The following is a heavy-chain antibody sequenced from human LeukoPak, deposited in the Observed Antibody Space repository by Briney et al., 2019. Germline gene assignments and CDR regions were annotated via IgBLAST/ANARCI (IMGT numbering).Heavy chain of an antibody. CDR1: GYSISSGYY. D-gene: IGHD2-15*01. J-gene: IGHJ6*03. CDR3: ARVRCSGGSCPYYYYYYYMDV. Sequence: SETLSLTCTVSGYSISSGYYWDWIRQPPGKGLEWIGTLSHSGSSYYNPSLKSRVTISVDTSRNQFSLKLRFVTAADTAVYYCARVRCSGGSCPYYYYYYYMDVWGKGTTVTVSS. V-gene: IGHV4-38-2*02. CDR2: LSHSGSS.